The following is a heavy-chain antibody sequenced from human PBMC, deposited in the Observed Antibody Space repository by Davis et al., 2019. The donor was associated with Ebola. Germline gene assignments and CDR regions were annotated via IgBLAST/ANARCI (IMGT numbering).Heavy chain of an antibody. CDR3: ARECGGDFLAFCS. Sequence: GESLKISCAASGFTFSNYGMHWVRRAPGKGLEWVALVSYDGSNKYYADSVKGRFTASKDNSKNTLFLQMNNLRADDTAVYYCARECGGDFLAFCSWGQGTLVTVSS. J-gene: IGHJ1*01. CDR1: GFTFSNYG. CDR2: VSYDGSNK. V-gene: IGHV3-30*03. D-gene: IGHD2-21*01.